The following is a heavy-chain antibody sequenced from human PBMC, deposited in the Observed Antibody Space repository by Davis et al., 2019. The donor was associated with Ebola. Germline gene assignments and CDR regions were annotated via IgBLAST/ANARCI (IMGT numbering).Heavy chain of an antibody. J-gene: IGHJ6*02. D-gene: IGHD3-10*01. CDR3: ARGGSVRRYGSESYYCHYGMDV. Sequence: SETLSLTCAAYGGSFRGYYWSWIRQPPGKGLEWIGEINHSGSTNYNPSLKSRVTISVDTSTNQFSLKLRSVTAADTAVYHCARGGSVRRYGSESYYCHYGMDVWGQGTTVTVSS. CDR2: INHSGST. CDR1: GGSFRGYY. V-gene: IGHV4-34*01.